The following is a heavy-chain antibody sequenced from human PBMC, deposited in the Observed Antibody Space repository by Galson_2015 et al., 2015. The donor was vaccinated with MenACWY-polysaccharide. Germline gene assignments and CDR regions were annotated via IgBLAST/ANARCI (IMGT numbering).Heavy chain of an antibody. CDR3: ARGRGSNYFDY. J-gene: IGHJ4*02. V-gene: IGHV3-23*01. CDR2: ISSSGGTT. Sequence: SLRLSCAASGFTTSTYAMSWVRQSPGKGLEWVSTISSSGGTTAYADSVKGRFAMSRDKSQNALFLQLNDLGADDSALYYCARGRGSNYFDYWGQGTLVTVSS. CDR1: GFTTSTYA. D-gene: IGHD3-10*01.